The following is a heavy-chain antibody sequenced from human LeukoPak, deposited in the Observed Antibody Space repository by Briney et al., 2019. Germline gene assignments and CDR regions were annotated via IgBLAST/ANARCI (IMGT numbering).Heavy chain of an antibody. CDR3: ARRSTTHYYHPRNLGFDY. CDR1: GGSFSGYY. J-gene: IGHJ4*02. V-gene: IGHV4-34*01. CDR2: INHSRST. Sequence: PSETLSLTCAVYGGSFSGYYWSWIRQPPGKGLGWSGEINHSRSTNYNPSIQSRVTISVDTSKNQSTLKLSSLAAADTAVYFCARRSTTHYYHPRNLGFDYLGQGTLVTLSS. D-gene: IGHD1-26*01.